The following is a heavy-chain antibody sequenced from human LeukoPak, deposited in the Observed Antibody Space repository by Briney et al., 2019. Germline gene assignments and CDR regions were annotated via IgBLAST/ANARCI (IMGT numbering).Heavy chain of an antibody. Sequence: GGSLRLSCAVSGFNFRDRWMDWVRQAPGKGLEWVGHIKNDGSESYYVDSLKGRFSISRDNTNNALYLQMNSLRVEDTAVYYCAKNNGWFHLAQWGQGTLVTVSS. CDR1: GFNFRDRW. CDR2: IKNDGSES. CDR3: AKNNGWFHLAQ. D-gene: IGHD6-19*01. V-gene: IGHV3-7*03. J-gene: IGHJ4*02.